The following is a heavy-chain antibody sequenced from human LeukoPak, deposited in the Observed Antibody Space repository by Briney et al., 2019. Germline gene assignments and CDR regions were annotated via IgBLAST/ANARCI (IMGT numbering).Heavy chain of an antibody. V-gene: IGHV3-15*01. CDR1: GFTFSNAW. Sequence: GGSLRLSCAASGFTFSNAWMSWVRQAPGKGLEWVGRIKSKTDGGTTDYAAPVKGRFTISRDDSKNTLYLQMNSLKTEDTAVYYCTTDLYGDSPYGMDVWGQGTTVTVYS. D-gene: IGHD4-17*01. CDR2: IKSKTDGGTT. CDR3: TTDLYGDSPYGMDV. J-gene: IGHJ6*02.